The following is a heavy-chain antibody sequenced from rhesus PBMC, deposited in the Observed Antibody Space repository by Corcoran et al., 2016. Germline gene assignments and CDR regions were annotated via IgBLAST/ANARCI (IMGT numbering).Heavy chain of an antibody. CDR2: INSGGGNT. D-gene: IGHD1-20*01. J-gene: IGHJ4*01. CDR3: AKHSWNNYYFDY. Sequence: EVQLVETGGGLVQPGGSLKLSCAASGFTFSSYGMSWVRQAPGKGLEWVSAINSGGGNTYSADSVKGRFTISRDNSKNTLSLQMNSLRAEDTAVYYCAKHSWNNYYFDYWGQGVLLTVSS. V-gene: IGHV3S5*01. CDR1: GFTFSSYG.